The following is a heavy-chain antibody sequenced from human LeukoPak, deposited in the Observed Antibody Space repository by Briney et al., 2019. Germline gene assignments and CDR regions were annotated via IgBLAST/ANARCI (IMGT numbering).Heavy chain of an antibody. V-gene: IGHV3-7*01. Sequence: HGGSLRLSCAASGFTFSNYWMTWVRQAPGKGLEWVANIKQDGSEKYYVDSVKGRFTVSRDNAKNSLYLQMNSLRAEDTAMYYCARDRGNMAVDYWGQGTLVTVSS. CDR2: IKQDGSEK. D-gene: IGHD5-24*01. CDR3: ARDRGNMAVDY. J-gene: IGHJ4*02. CDR1: GFTFSNYW.